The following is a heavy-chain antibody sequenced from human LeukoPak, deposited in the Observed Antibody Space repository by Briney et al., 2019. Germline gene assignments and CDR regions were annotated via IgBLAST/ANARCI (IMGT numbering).Heavy chain of an antibody. Sequence: SETLSLTCAVSGGSISSGGYSWSWIRQPPGTGLEWIGYIYHSGSTYYNPSLKSRVTISVDRSKNQFSLKLSSVTAADTAVYYCARGALSIAARPDYGMDVWGQGTTVTVSS. J-gene: IGHJ6*02. CDR1: GGSISSGGYS. CDR3: ARGALSIAARPDYGMDV. D-gene: IGHD6-6*01. V-gene: IGHV4-30-2*01. CDR2: IYHSGST.